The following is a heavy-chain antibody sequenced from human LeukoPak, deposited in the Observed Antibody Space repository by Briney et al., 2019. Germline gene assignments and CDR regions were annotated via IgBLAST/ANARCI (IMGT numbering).Heavy chain of an antibody. CDR1: GFTFSDYF. D-gene: IGHD2-8*01. CDR2: INSDGNNI. V-gene: IGHV3-11*04. J-gene: IGHJ4*02. CDR3: ATSGVFDF. Sequence: GGSLRLSCVTSGFTFSDYFMNWIRQAPGKGPEWLSFINSDGNNIYYRDSVKGRFTISRDNAKKTLYLEMNNLRVDDTAIYYCATSGVFDFWGQGTLVAVSS.